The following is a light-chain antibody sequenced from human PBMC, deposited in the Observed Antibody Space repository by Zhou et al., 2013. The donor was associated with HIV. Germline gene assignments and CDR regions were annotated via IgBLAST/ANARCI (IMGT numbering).Light chain of an antibody. CDR3: QQYGSSPMS. CDR2: DAS. V-gene: IGKV3-20*01. Sequence: EVVLTQSPGTLSLSPGERATLSCRASQGVTSSYLAWYQHKPGQAPRLLIYDASDRANGIPARFSGSGSGTDFTLTINRLEPEDFAVYYCQQYGSSPMSFGQGTRLEIK. CDR1: QGVTSSY. J-gene: IGKJ5*01.